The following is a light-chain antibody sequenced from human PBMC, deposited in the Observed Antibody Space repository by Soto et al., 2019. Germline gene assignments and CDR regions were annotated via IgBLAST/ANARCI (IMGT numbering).Light chain of an antibody. V-gene: IGLV2-18*02. CDR1: SRDVGKYDR. CDR3: SSYTSTSRYV. J-gene: IGLJ1*01. CDR2: EVT. Sequence: QSVVGHPPSAYGSPWQSVPLSCPGTSRDVGKYDRVSWYQQPPGTAPKLIIYEVTNRPSGVPARFSGSKSGNTASLTISGLQAEDEADYYCSSYTSTSRYVFGAGTKVTVL.